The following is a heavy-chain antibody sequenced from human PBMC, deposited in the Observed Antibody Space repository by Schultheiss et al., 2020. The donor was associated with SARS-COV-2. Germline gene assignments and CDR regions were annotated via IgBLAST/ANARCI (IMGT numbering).Heavy chain of an antibody. Sequence: KISCKASGFTFTSSAVQWVRQARGQRLEWIGWIVVGSGNTNYAQKFQERVTITRDMSTSTAYMELSSLRSEDTAVYYCAARGNCSSTSCLEFDYWGQGTLVTVSS. CDR1: GFTFTSSA. CDR2: IVVGSGNT. J-gene: IGHJ4*02. D-gene: IGHD2-2*01. V-gene: IGHV1-58*01. CDR3: AARGNCSSTSCLEFDY.